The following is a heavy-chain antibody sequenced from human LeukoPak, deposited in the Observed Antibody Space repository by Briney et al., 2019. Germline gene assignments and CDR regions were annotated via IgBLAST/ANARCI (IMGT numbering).Heavy chain of an antibody. V-gene: IGHV4-59*01. D-gene: IGHD4/OR15-4a*01. CDR1: VGSISSNY. CDR3: AGASRVRLDY. J-gene: IGHJ4*02. CDR2: IYNSGST. Sequence: PSETLSLTCTVSVGSISSNYWSWLRQPPGKGLEWIGYIYNSGSTIYNPSLKSRVTISVDTPKNQFSLKLSSVTAADTAVYYCAGASRVRLDYWGQGTLVTVSS.